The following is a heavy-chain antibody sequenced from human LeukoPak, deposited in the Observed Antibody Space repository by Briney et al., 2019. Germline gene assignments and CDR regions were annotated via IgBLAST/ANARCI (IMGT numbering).Heavy chain of an antibody. D-gene: IGHD6-13*01. J-gene: IGHJ4*02. V-gene: IGHV3-7*04. CDR2: IKQEGSEK. Sequence: GGSLRLSCAASGFSFSIYWMSWVRPAPGKGLEWVANIKQEGSEKYYVDSVKGRFTISRDNAKNSLYLQMNSLRAEETAVYSCARDHSSSWYGSWRYWGQGTLVTVSS. CDR3: ARDHSSSWYGSWRY. CDR1: GFSFSIYW.